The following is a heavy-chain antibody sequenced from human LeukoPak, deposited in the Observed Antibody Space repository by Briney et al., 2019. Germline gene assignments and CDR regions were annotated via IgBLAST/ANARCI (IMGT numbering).Heavy chain of an antibody. CDR2: IYYSGST. CDR1: GGSISSYY. D-gene: IGHD3-10*01. J-gene: IGHJ4*02. Sequence: SETLSLTCTVSGGSISSYYWSWIRQPPGKGLEWIGYIYYSGSTNYNPSLKSRVTISVGTSKNQFSLKLSSVTAADTAVYYCARQRYSIRYYGSIDYWGQGTLVTVSS. V-gene: IGHV4-59*08. CDR3: ARQRYSIRYYGSIDY.